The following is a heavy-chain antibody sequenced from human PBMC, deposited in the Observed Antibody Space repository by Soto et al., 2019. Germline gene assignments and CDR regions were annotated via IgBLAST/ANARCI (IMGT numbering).Heavy chain of an antibody. J-gene: IGHJ4*02. CDR2: ISAYNGNT. D-gene: IGHD3-3*01. Sequence: ASVKVSCKASGYTFTSYGISWVRQAPGQGLEWMGWISAYNGNTNYAQKLQGRVTMTTDTSTSTAYMELRSLRSDDTAVYYCATVPRLRFLEGLGYWGQGTLVTVSS. V-gene: IGHV1-18*01. CDR1: GYTFTSYG. CDR3: ATVPRLRFLEGLGY.